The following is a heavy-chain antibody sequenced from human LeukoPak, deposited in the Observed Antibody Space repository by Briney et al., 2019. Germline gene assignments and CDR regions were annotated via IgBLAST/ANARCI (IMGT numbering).Heavy chain of an antibody. J-gene: IGHJ2*01. CDR3: ARPRRRYFDL. CDR1: GGSISSSSYY. Sequence: SETLSLTCTVSGGSISSSSYYWGWIRQPPGKGLEWIGSIYYSGSTYYNPSLKSRVTISVDTSKNQFSLKLSSVTAADTAVYYCARPRRRYFDLWGRGTLVTVSS. CDR2: IYYSGST. V-gene: IGHV4-39*01.